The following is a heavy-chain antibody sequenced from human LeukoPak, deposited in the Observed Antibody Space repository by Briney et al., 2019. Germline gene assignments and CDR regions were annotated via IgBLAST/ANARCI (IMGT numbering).Heavy chain of an antibody. D-gene: IGHD6-13*01. CDR2: IYYSGST. V-gene: IGHV4-59*08. J-gene: IGHJ4*02. CDR3: ARSPEIAAAGTYPWYYFDY. CDR1: GGSISSYY. Sequence: PPETLSLTCTVSGGSISSYYWSWIRQPPGKRLEWIGYIYYSGSTNYNPSLKSRVTISVDTSKNQFSLKLSSVTAADTAVYYCARSPEIAAAGTYPWYYFDYWGQGTLVTVSS.